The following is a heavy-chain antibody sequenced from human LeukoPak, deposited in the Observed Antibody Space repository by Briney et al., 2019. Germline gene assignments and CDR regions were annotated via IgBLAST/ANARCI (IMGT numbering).Heavy chain of an antibody. CDR3: ARDNSGSFGAYLVQGRKPAVSSGSASDPTPRNFD. V-gene: IGHV1-2*02. Sequence: APVKLSCKASGYTFTGYYMHWVRQAPGQGLEWMGWINPNSGGTKYAQKFQGRVTMTRDTSISTAYMELSRLRSDDTAVYYCARDNSGSFGAYLVQGRKPAVSSGSASDPTPRNFD. D-gene: IGHD6-19*01. J-gene: IGHJ2*01. CDR1: GYTFTGYY. CDR2: INPNSGGT.